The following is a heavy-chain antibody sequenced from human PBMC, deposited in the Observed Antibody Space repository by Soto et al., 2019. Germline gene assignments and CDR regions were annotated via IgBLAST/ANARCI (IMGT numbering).Heavy chain of an antibody. CDR3: ASTYYYDSSGYYYFDY. J-gene: IGHJ4*02. D-gene: IGHD3-22*01. CDR2: IYYSGST. V-gene: IGHV4-31*03. CDR1: GGSISSGGYY. Sequence: SETLSLTCTVSGGSISSGGYYWSWIRQHPGKGLEWIGYIYYSGSTYYNPSLKSRVTISVDTSKNQFSLKLSSVTAADTAVYYCASTYYYDSSGYYYFDYWGQGTLVTVSS.